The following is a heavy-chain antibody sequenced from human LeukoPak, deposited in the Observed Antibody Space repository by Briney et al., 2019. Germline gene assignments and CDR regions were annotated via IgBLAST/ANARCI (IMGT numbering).Heavy chain of an antibody. Sequence: ASVKVSCKASGYTFNGYYMHWVRQAPGQGLEWMGWINPNSGGTNYAQKFQGRVTMTRDTSISTAYMELSRLRSDDTAVYYCARDSVVEPDYYYGMDVWGQGTTVTVSS. CDR1: GYTFNGYY. CDR3: ARDSVVEPDYYYGMDV. D-gene: IGHD2-2*01. CDR2: INPNSGGT. J-gene: IGHJ6*02. V-gene: IGHV1-2*02.